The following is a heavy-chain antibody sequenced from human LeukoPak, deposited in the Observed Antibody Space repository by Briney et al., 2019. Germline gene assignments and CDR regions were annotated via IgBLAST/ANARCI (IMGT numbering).Heavy chain of an antibody. Sequence: GGSLRLSCAASGFGFSVYWMHWVRQAPGKGLVWVAHINKDGASASHADSVKGRFTISRDNAKNTLYLQMNSLTVEDTAVYYCARVPTNSYGFGQWGQGSLVTVCS. CDR1: GFGFSVYW. CDR2: INKDGASA. CDR3: ARVPTNSYGFGQ. V-gene: IGHV3-74*01. J-gene: IGHJ4*02. D-gene: IGHD5-18*01.